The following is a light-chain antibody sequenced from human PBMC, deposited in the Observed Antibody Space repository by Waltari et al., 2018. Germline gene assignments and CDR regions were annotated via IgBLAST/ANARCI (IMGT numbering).Light chain of an antibody. Sequence: QSALTQPASVSGSPGQSITIFCTGTSSDVGGYNYVSWYQQHPGKAPKLIIFDVTNRASGVSNRVSGSKSGNTAFLTISGLQTEDEADYYCSSYTSSSTQVFGGGTRLTVL. CDR2: DVT. J-gene: IGLJ2*01. V-gene: IGLV2-14*03. CDR1: SSDVGGYNY. CDR3: SSYTSSSTQV.